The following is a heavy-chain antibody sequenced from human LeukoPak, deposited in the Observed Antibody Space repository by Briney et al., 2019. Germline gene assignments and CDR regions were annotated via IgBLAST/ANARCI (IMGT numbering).Heavy chain of an antibody. V-gene: IGHV1-69*13. D-gene: IGHD2-21*01. CDR2: IIPIFGTA. CDR3: ARDRYQWQHIGHAFDI. J-gene: IGHJ3*02. Sequence: GASVKVSCKASGYTFTSYDISWVRQAPGQGLEWMGGIIPIFGTANYAQKFQGRVTITADESTSTAYMELSSLRSEDTAVYYCARDRYQWQHIGHAFDIWGQGTMVTVSS. CDR1: GYTFTSYD.